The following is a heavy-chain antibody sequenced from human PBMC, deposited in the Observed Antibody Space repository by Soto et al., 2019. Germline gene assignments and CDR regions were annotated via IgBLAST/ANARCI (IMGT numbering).Heavy chain of an antibody. V-gene: IGHV3-33*01. J-gene: IGHJ5*02. D-gene: IGHD6-13*01. CDR1: GFTFSSYG. CDR2: IWYDGSNK. Sequence: GGSLRLSCAASGFTFSSYGMHWVRQAPGKGLEWVAVIWYDGSNKYYADSVKGRFTISRDNSKNTLYLQMNSLRAEDTAVYYCARDQEAAALRNWFDPWGQGTLVTVSS. CDR3: ARDQEAAALRNWFDP.